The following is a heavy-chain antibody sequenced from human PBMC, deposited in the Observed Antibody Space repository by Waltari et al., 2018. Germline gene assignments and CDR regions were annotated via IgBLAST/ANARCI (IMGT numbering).Heavy chain of an antibody. CDR3: AKDRTPAIFGVVIIFDY. V-gene: IGHV3-30*02. Sequence: QVQLVESGGGVVQPGGSLRLSCAASGFTFSSYGMHWVRQAPGRGLEWVAFRRYDGSNKYYAESVKGRFTISRDNSKNTLYLQMNSLRAEDTAVYYCAKDRTPAIFGVVIIFDYWGQGTLVTVSS. J-gene: IGHJ4*02. CDR2: RRYDGSNK. D-gene: IGHD3-3*01. CDR1: GFTFSSYG.